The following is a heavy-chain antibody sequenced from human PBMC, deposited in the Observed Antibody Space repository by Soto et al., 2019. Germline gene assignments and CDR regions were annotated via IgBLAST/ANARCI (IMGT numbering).Heavy chain of an antibody. D-gene: IGHD6-6*01. CDR3: VVSSTIAARHYYYYGMDV. CDR2: IIPMFGTT. Sequence: SVKVSCKASGGTFSSHGISWVRQAPGQGLEWMGGIIPMFGTTNYAQKFQGRVTITADESTSTAYMELSSLRSEDTAVYYCVVSSTIAARHYYYYGMDVWGQGTTVTVSS. CDR1: GGTFSSHG. V-gene: IGHV1-69*13. J-gene: IGHJ6*02.